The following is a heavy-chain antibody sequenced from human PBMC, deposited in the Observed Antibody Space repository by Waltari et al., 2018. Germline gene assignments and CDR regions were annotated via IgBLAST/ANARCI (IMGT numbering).Heavy chain of an antibody. J-gene: IGHJ5*02. D-gene: IGHD6-13*01. V-gene: IGHV4-34*01. CDR1: GGSFSGYY. CDR2: INHSGST. CDR3: ARPSSSWSPYNWFDP. Sequence: QVQLQQWGAGLLKPSETLSLTCAVSGGSFSGYYLSWIRQPPGKGLEWSGEINHSGSTNYNPSLKSRVTISVDTSKNQFSLELSSVTAADTAVYYCARPSSSWSPYNWFDPWGQGTLVTVSS.